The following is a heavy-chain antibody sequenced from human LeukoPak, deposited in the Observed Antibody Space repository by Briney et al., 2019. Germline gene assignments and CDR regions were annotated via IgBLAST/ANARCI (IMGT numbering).Heavy chain of an antibody. Sequence: SETLSLTCAVSDDSFSSHYWTWIRQPPGKGLEWIGYIPYIGSTNYNPSLKSRVTISIDTSKNQFSLKLSSVTAADTAVYYCARDLVTVTKGFDIWGQGTMVSVSS. J-gene: IGHJ3*02. CDR2: IPYIGST. D-gene: IGHD4-17*01. CDR3: ARDLVTVTKGFDI. CDR1: DDSFSSHY. V-gene: IGHV4-59*11.